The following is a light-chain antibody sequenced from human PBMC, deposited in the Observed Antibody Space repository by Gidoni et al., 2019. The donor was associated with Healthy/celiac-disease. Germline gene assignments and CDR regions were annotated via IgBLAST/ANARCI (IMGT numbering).Light chain of an antibody. Sequence: EIVMTQSPATLSVSPGERATLSCRASQSVNSNLAWYQQKPGQAPRLLIYGASTRATGIPARFSGSGSGTEFTLTISSLQSEDFAIYYCQQYNNWPPITFGLXDQSGYQT. CDR3: QQYNNWPPIT. J-gene: IGKJ3*01. V-gene: IGKV3-15*01. CDR1: QSVNSN. CDR2: GAS.